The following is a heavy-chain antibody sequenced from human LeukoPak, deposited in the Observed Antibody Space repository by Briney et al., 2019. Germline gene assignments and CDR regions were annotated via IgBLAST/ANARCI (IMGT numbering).Heavy chain of an antibody. D-gene: IGHD6-6*01. CDR1: GFTFSSCE. J-gene: IGHJ3*01. CDR2: ISSSGSII. CDR3: ARHDCHSNSDAFDV. V-gene: IGHV3-48*03. Sequence: PWASLRLSCAASGFTFSSCELSWVRQAPAKGLEWVSYISSSGSIIYYADSVKGRLTISRDSAKHSVYLQMNSLRAEDTAVYYCARHDCHSNSDAFDVWGQGTIVTASS.